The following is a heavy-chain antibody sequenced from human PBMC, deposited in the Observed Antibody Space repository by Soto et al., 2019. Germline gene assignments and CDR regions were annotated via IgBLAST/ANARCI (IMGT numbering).Heavy chain of an antibody. Sequence: QVHLVQSGAEVKKPGSSVKVSCKASGGPFKSFAITWVRQAPGQGLEWMGGFIPIFATSHYAQRFQGRVTITVDESTTTSYMELTSLTSEDTAVYYCTRADYSNDNWSDPWGQGTLVTVSS. J-gene: IGHJ5*02. CDR3: TRADYSNDNWSDP. D-gene: IGHD4-4*01. CDR1: GGPFKSFA. V-gene: IGHV1-69*01. CDR2: FIPIFATS.